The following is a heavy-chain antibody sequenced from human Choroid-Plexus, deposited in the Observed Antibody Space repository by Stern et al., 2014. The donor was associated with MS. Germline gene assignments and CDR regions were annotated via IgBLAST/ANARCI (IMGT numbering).Heavy chain of an antibody. V-gene: IGHV3-30*18. Sequence: VQLVESGGGVVQPGRPLRLSCVASGFPFGSCAMHWVRQAPGKGLEWVAGLAYDGSNKYYADSVKGRFTIPRDNSQNPLYMQMSSLRPEDTAVYCCAKDRQYLTYVFDHWGQGSLVTVSS. J-gene: IGHJ5*02. CDR3: AKDRQYLTYVFDH. CDR2: LAYDGSNK. D-gene: IGHD2/OR15-2a*01. CDR1: GFPFGSCA.